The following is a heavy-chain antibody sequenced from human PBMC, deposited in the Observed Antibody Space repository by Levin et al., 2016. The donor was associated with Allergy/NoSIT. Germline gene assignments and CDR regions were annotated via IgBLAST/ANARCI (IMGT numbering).Heavy chain of an antibody. J-gene: IGHJ5*02. CDR2: IYYSGSA. CDR1: GYSISSGYY. V-gene: IGHV4-38-2*02. D-gene: IGHD1-26*01. Sequence: SETLSLTCTVSGYSISSGYYWGWIRQPPGKGLEWIGSIYYSGSAYYNPSLKSRVTISVDTSKNQFSLKLTSVTAADTAVYYCARKWGTVRHTQFDPWGQGTLVTVSS. CDR3: ARKWGTVRHTQFDP.